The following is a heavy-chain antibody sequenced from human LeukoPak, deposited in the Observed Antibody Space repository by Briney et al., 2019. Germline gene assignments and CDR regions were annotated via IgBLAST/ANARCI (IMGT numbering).Heavy chain of an antibody. CDR1: GFTFSSYW. CDR3: ARVTKQDAFDI. J-gene: IGHJ3*02. D-gene: IGHD3-3*01. V-gene: IGHV3-7*01. Sequence: PGRSLGLSCAASGFTFSSYWMSWVRQAPGKGLEWVANIKQDGSEKYYVDSVKGRFTISRDNAKNSLYLQMNSLRAEDTAVYYCARVTKQDAFDIWGQGTMVTVSS. CDR2: IKQDGSEK.